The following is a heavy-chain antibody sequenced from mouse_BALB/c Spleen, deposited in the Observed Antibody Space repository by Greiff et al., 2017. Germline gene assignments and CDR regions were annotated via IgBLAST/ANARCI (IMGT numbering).Heavy chain of an antibody. V-gene: IGHV5-17*02. J-gene: IGHJ2*01. CDR3: ARPFYYGNCYFDY. CDR1: GFTFSSFG. Sequence: EVKVVESGGGLVQPGGSRKLSCAASGFTFSSFGMHWVRQAPEQGLEWVAYISSGSSTIYYADTVKGRFTISRDNPKNTLFLQMTSLRSEDTAMYYCARPFYYGNCYFDYWGQGTTLTVSS. D-gene: IGHD2-1*01. CDR2: ISSGSSTI.